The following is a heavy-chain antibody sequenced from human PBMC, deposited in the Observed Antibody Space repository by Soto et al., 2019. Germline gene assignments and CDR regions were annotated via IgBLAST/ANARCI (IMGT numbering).Heavy chain of an antibody. D-gene: IGHD3-3*01. CDR2: INAGNGNT. V-gene: IGHV1-3*05. CDR1: GYTFTSYA. CDR3: ARGHDFWSGDYNWFDP. J-gene: IGHJ5*02. Sequence: QVQLVQSGAEEKKPGASVKVSCKASGYTFTSYAMHWVRQAPGQRLEWMGWINAGNGNTKYSQKFQGRVTITRDTSASTAYMELSSLRSEDTAVYYCARGHDFWSGDYNWFDPWGQGTLVTVSS.